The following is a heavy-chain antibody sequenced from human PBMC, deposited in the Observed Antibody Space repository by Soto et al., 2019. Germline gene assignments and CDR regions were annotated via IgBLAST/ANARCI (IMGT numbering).Heavy chain of an antibody. D-gene: IGHD3-3*01. CDR2: ISSGGDTI. V-gene: IGHV3-48*02. CDR3: ARDRSTIYGVVTPIDY. J-gene: IGHJ4*02. Sequence: GSLRLSCAVSGFTFSPYSMNWVRQAPGKGLDWISYISSGGDTIYYADSVRGRFPVSRDTTNNSLYLQMDSLRDEDTAVNDCARDRSTIYGVVTPIDYWGQGTLVTVSS. CDR1: GFTFSPYS.